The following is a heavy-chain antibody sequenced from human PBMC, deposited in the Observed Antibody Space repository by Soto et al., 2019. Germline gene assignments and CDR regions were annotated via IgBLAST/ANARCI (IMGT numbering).Heavy chain of an antibody. CDR3: ARERGDIVVVVAATPNDAFDI. V-gene: IGHV3-33*01. J-gene: IGHJ3*02. CDR2: IWYDGSNK. D-gene: IGHD2-15*01. Sequence: GGSLRLSCAASGFTFSSYGMHWVRQAPGKGLEWVAVIWYDGSNKYYADSVKGRFTISRDNSKNTLYLQMNSLRAEDTAVYYCARERGDIVVVVAATPNDAFDIWGQGTMVTVSS. CDR1: GFTFSSYG.